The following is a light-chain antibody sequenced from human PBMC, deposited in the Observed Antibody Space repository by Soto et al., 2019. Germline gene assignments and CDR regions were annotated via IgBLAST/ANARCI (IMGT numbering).Light chain of an antibody. CDR2: AAS. V-gene: IGKV1-9*01. Sequence: DIQLTQSPSFLSASVGDRVTITCRASQGISSYLAWYQQKPGKAPKLPIYAASTLQSGVPSRFSGSGSGTEFTLTISSLQPEDFATYYCQQFYSYPLTFGGGTKVEIK. J-gene: IGKJ4*01. CDR1: QGISSY. CDR3: QQFYSYPLT.